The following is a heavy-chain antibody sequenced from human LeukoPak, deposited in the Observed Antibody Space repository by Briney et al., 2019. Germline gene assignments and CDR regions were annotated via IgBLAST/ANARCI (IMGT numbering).Heavy chain of an antibody. Sequence: PGRSLRLSCAASGFSFSSYGMRWVRQAPGKGLEWVAVIWYDGSNKYYADSVKGRFTISRDNSKKTLYLQMNSLRAEDTAVYYCARDGTGSGFDYWGQGTLVTVSS. J-gene: IGHJ4*02. V-gene: IGHV3-33*01. D-gene: IGHD1-7*01. CDR1: GFSFSSYG. CDR2: IWYDGSNK. CDR3: ARDGTGSGFDY.